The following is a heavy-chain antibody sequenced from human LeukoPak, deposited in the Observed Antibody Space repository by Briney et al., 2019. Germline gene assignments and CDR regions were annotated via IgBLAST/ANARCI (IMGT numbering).Heavy chain of an antibody. CDR1: GFTFSSSG. J-gene: IGHJ4*02. Sequence: GGSLRLSCAASGFTFSSSGMSWVRQAPGKGLEWVSYISGGSSTVYYADSVKGRFTISRDNAKNSLYLQMNGLRDEDTAVYYCAGDDYWGQGTLVTVSS. CDR2: ISGGSSTV. CDR3: AGDDY. V-gene: IGHV3-48*02.